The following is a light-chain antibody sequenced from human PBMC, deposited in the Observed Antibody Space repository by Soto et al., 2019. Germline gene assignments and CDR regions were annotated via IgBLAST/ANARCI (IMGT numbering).Light chain of an antibody. Sequence: QSGLTQPASVSGSLGQSITISCTGTSSDVGGYNYVSWYQQHPGKDPKVVIFEVTNRPSGVSSRFSGSKSGNTASLTVSGLQAEDEGDYYCSSYTSSSTVVFGGGTKLTVL. CDR1: SSDVGGYNY. J-gene: IGLJ2*01. V-gene: IGLV2-14*01. CDR3: SSYTSSSTVV. CDR2: EVT.